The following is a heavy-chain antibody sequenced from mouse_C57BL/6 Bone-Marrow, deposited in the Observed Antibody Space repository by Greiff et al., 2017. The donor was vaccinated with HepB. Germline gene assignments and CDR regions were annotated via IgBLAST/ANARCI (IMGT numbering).Heavy chain of an antibody. Sequence: VQVVESGAELVKPGASVKISCKASGYAFSSYWMNWVKQRPGKGLEWIGQIYPGDGDTNYNGKFKGKATLTADKSSSTAYMQLSSLTSEDSAVYFCARREGTFLFDYWGQGTTLTVSS. CDR3: ARREGTFLFDY. V-gene: IGHV1-80*01. J-gene: IGHJ2*01. CDR2: IYPGDGDT. D-gene: IGHD5-1*01. CDR1: GYAFSSYW.